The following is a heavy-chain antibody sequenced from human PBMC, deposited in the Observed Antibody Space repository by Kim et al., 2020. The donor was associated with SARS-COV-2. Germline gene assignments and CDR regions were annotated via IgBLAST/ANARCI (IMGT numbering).Heavy chain of an antibody. J-gene: IGHJ4*02. CDR2: IDPSDSYT. CDR3: ARHLTRYYDSSELPLADY. Sequence: GESLKISCKGSGYSFTSYWISWVRQMPGKGLEWMGRIDPSDSYTNYSPSFQGHVTISADKSISTAYLQWSSLKASDTAMYYCARHLTRYYDSSELPLADYWGQGTLVTVSS. V-gene: IGHV5-10-1*01. CDR1: GYSFTSYW. D-gene: IGHD3-22*01.